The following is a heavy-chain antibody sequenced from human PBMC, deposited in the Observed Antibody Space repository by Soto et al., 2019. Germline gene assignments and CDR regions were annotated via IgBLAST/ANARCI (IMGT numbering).Heavy chain of an antibody. D-gene: IGHD2-15*01. CDR3: ARDRERTGRLFTPFYGMGV. J-gene: IGHJ6*02. CDR2: ISAYNGNT. Sequence: QVQLVQSGAEVKKPGASVKVSCKASGYTFTSYGISWVRQAPGQGLEWMGWISAYNGNTNYAQKLQGRVTMTTDTSTSTAYMEQRSLRSDDTAVYYCARDRERTGRLFTPFYGMGVWGQGTTVTVSS. V-gene: IGHV1-18*01. CDR1: GYTFTSYG.